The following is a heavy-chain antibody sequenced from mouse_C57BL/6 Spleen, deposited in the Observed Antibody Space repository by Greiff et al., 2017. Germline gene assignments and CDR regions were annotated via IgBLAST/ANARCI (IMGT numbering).Heavy chain of an antibody. D-gene: IGHD2-4*01. CDR2: IHPNSGST. J-gene: IGHJ4*01. Sequence: QVQLQQPGAELVKPGASVKLSCKASGYTFTSYWMHWVKQRPGQGLEWIGMIHPNSGSTNYNEKFKSKATLTVDTTSNTAYRQLSSLTSEVSAVYYCAREWIDYDYESAMDYWGQGTSVTVSS. CDR3: AREWIDYDYESAMDY. V-gene: IGHV1-64*01. CDR1: GYTFTSYW.